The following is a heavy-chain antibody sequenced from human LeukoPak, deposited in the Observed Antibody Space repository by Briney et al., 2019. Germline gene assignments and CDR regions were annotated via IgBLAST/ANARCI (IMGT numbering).Heavy chain of an antibody. J-gene: IGHJ4*02. CDR2: INAGNGNT. CDR1: GFTFTSYA. CDR3: ARAPGGGVGATIFDY. V-gene: IGHV1-3*01. D-gene: IGHD1-26*01. Sequence: PGGSLRLSCAASGFTFTSYAMHWVRQAPGQRLEWMGWINAGNGNTKYSQKFQGRVTITRDTSASTAYMELSSLRSEDTAVYYCARAPGGGVGATIFDYWGQGTLVTVSS.